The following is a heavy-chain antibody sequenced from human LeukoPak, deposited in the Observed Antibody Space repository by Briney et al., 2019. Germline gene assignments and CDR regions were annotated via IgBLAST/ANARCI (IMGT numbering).Heavy chain of an antibody. V-gene: IGHV1-69*04. CDR3: ARQGIWGDYSNYVVSTSWFDP. CDR1: GGTFSSYA. J-gene: IGHJ5*02. D-gene: IGHD4-4*01. CDR2: IIPILGIA. Sequence: GASVKVSCKASGGTFSSYAISWVRQAPGQGLEWMGRIIPILGIANYAQKFQGRVTITADKSTSTAYMELSSLRSEDTAVYYCARQGIWGDYSNYVVSTSWFDPWGQGTLVTVSS.